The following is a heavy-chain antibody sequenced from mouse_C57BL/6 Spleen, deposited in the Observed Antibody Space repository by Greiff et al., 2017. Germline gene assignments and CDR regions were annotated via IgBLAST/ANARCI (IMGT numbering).Heavy chain of an antibody. CDR3: ARRAYYGYQYYAMDY. CDR2: IDPSDSYT. Sequence: QVQLKESGAELVMPGASVKLSCKASGYTFTSYWMHWVKQRPGQGLEWIGEIDPSDSYTNYNQKFKGKSTLTVDKSSSTAYMQLSSLTSEDSAVYYCARRAYYGYQYYAMDYWGQGTSVTVSS. D-gene: IGHD2-9*01. V-gene: IGHV1-69*01. CDR1: GYTFTSYW. J-gene: IGHJ4*01.